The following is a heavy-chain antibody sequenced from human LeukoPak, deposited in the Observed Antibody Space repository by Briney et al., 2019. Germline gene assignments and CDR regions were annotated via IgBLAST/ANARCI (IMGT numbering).Heavy chain of an antibody. D-gene: IGHD6-19*01. CDR2: INHSGST. CDR3: ARGISIAVAGTAREESYYYYYMDV. CDR1: GGSFSGYH. V-gene: IGHV4-34*01. J-gene: IGHJ6*03. Sequence: SETLSLTCAVYGGSFSGYHWSWIRQPPGKGLEWIGEINHSGSTNYNPSFKSRVTISVDTSKNQFALKLSSVAAADTAVYYCARGISIAVAGTAREESYYYYYMDVWGKGTTVTVSS.